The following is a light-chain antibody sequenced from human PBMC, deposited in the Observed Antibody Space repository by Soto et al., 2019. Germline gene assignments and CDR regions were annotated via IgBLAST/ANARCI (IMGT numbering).Light chain of an antibody. V-gene: IGLV2-8*01. J-gene: IGLJ2*01. Sequence: QSALTQPPSASGSPGQSVTISCTGTSSDVGDYNYVSWYQQHPGKAPKLMIYEVSKRPSGVPDRFSGSKSGNTASLTVSGLQAEDEEDYYCRSYAGSNNFVFGGGTKLTVL. CDR3: RSYAGSNNFV. CDR2: EVS. CDR1: SSDVGDYNY.